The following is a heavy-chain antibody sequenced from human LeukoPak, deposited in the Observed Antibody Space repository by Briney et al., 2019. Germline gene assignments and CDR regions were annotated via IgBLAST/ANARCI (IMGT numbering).Heavy chain of an antibody. D-gene: IGHD3-16*01. CDR3: ARDYGVFDY. Sequence: PGGSLRLSCAASGFTFSSYEMNWDRQAQGKGLEWVSYISSSGSTISYADSVKGRFTISRDNAKNSLYLQMNSLRAEDTAVYYCARDYGVFDYWGQGTLVTVSS. J-gene: IGHJ4*02. CDR2: ISSSGSTI. CDR1: GFTFSSYE. V-gene: IGHV3-48*03.